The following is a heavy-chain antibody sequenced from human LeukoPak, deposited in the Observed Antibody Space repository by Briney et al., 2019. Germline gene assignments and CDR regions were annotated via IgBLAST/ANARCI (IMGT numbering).Heavy chain of an antibody. Sequence: SETLSLTCAVYGGSFSGYYWNLIRQPPGKGLEWIGEIDHTGNTTYNPSLTSRVTMSVDTSTNQFSLRLISVTAADTAVYYCARGRGYYDSRGYTFHFYFGLDVWGQGTTVTVSS. D-gene: IGHD3-22*01. CDR2: IDHTGNT. J-gene: IGHJ6*02. CDR1: GGSFSGYY. V-gene: IGHV4-34*01. CDR3: ARGRGYYDSRGYTFHFYFGLDV.